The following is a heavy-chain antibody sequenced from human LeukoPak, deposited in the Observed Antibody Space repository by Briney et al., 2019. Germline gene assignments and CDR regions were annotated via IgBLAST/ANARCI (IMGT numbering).Heavy chain of an antibody. V-gene: IGHV3-23*01. CDR1: RFTFSSYA. D-gene: IGHD2-2*01. J-gene: IGHJ5*02. Sequence: GGSLRLACAASRFTFSSYAMSWVRQAPGKGLEWVSAISGGGAGTYYADSVKGRFTISRDNSKNTLYLQMYSLRAEDTAVYYCARLPAAINGYFDPWGQGTLVTVSS. CDR2: ISGGGAGT. CDR3: ARLPAAINGYFDP.